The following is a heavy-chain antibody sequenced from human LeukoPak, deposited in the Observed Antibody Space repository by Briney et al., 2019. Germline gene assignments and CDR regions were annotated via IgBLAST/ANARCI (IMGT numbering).Heavy chain of an antibody. J-gene: IGHJ4*02. CDR1: GFTFSTYA. D-gene: IGHD2-15*01. CDR2: ISTNGGGT. V-gene: IGHV3-64*01. CDR3: ARYCSGVSCYSGYDY. Sequence: GGSLRLSCAASGFTFSTYAMHWVRQTPGKGLEYVSAISTNGGGTYYANSVKGRFAISRDNSKNTLYLQMGSLRAEDMAVYYCARYCSGVSCYSGYDYWGQGTLVTVSS.